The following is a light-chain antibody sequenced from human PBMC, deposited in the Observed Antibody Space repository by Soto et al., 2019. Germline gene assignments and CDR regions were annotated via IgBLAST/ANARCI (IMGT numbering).Light chain of an antibody. CDR2: GAT. Sequence: EIVMTQSPASLSVSPGDGATLSCRASQSVDSNVAWYQQKPGQGPRLLIHGATTRAVGVPARFSGSGSGTDFTLTINGLQSEDFAVYYCQQYHNWPPQYTFGQGTKLQI. V-gene: IGKV3-15*01. CDR3: QQYHNWPPQYT. CDR1: QSVDSN. J-gene: IGKJ2*01.